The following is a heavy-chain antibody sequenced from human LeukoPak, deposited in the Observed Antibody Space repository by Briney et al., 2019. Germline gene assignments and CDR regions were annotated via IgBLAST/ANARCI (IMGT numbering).Heavy chain of an antibody. CDR1: GFTFSSYW. Sequence: PGGSLRLSCAAPGFTFSSYWMSWVRQAPGKGLEWVANIKEDGSEKYYVDSVKGRFTISRGNAKKSLYLQMNSLRAEDTAVYYCARDRGRNWFDSWGQGTLVTVSS. D-gene: IGHD6-25*01. CDR2: IKEDGSEK. J-gene: IGHJ5*01. V-gene: IGHV3-7*04. CDR3: ARDRGRNWFDS.